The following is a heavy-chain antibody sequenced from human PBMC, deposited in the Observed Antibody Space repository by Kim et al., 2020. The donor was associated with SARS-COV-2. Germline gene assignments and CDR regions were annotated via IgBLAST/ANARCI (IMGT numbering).Heavy chain of an antibody. Sequence: KPSLKRRGTISVDTSKNQFSLKRSSVTAADTGVYYCARAPIVVVITHFDYWGQGTLVTVSS. CDR3: ARAPIVVVITHFDY. V-gene: IGHV4-31*02. D-gene: IGHD3-22*01. J-gene: IGHJ4*02.